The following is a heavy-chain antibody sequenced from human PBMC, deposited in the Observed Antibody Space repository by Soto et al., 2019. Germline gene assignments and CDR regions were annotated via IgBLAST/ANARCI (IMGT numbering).Heavy chain of an antibody. CDR1: GYMFDNYY. V-gene: IGHV1-46*02. CDR3: ARDGVHTAGRSGFFDN. CDR2: INPSRGLT. J-gene: IGHJ4*02. D-gene: IGHD6-19*01. Sequence: ASVKVSCKASGYMFDNYYIHWVRQTPGQGLQWIGVINPSRGLTTYAQKFQGRVSMTRDTSTTTVFMELTSLTSEDTAIYYCARDGVHTAGRSGFFDNWRPVTLVIFSS.